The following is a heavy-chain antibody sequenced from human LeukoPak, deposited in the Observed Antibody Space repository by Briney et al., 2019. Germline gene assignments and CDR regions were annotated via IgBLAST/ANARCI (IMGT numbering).Heavy chain of an antibody. CDR1: GFTFSSYA. D-gene: IGHD2-2*01. CDR2: ISYDGTNK. Sequence: PGGSLRLSCAASGFTFSSYALHWVRQAPGKGLGWVALISYDGTNKYYADSVKGRFTISRDNSKNTLYLQMNSLRAEDTAVYYCARVSGYCSSTSCYVQGWFDPWGQGTLVTVSS. J-gene: IGHJ5*02. CDR3: ARVSGYCSSTSCYVQGWFDP. V-gene: IGHV3-30*04.